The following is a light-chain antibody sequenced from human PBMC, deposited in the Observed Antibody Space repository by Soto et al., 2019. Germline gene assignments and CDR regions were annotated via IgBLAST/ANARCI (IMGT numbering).Light chain of an antibody. CDR2: LGS. J-gene: IGKJ4*01. CDR1: QSLLHSSGYNH. Sequence: DIVMTQSPLSLPVTPGEPASISCRSSQSLLHSSGYNHLDWYLQKPGQSPQLLIHLGSNRASGVTDRLSGSGSGTDFTLKISRVEAEDVGLYYCMQALQPPVTFGGVTKVEIK. CDR3: MQALQPPVT. V-gene: IGKV2-28*01.